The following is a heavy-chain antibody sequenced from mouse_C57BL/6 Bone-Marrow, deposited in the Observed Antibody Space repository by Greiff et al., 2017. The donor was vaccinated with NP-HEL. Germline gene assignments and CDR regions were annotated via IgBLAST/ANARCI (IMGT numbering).Heavy chain of an antibody. CDR1: GYTFTDYY. CDR3: ARRGYDYGSHAMDY. D-gene: IGHD1-1*01. Sequence: VQLQQSGAELVRPGASVKLSCKASGYTFTDYYINWVKQRPGQGLEWIARIYPGSGNTYYNEKFKGKATLTAEKSSSTAYMQLSSLTSEDSAVYVGARRGYDYGSHAMDYWGQGTSVTVSA. CDR2: IYPGSGNT. J-gene: IGHJ4*01. V-gene: IGHV1-76*01.